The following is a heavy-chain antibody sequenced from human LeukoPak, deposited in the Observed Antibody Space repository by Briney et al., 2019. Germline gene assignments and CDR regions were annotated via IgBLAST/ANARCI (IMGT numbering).Heavy chain of an antibody. CDR2: INWNGDST. D-gene: IGHD3-22*01. V-gene: IGHV3-20*04. CDR1: GFTFDDYG. Sequence: GGSLRLSCVASGFTFDDYGMTWVRQAPGRGVEWVSGINWNGDSTGYADSVKGRFTISRDNAKNSLYLQINSLRVEDTAFYYCARVSGDYYDRSGDPDVLDIWGQGTMVTVSS. CDR3: ARVSGDYYDRSGDPDVLDI. J-gene: IGHJ3*02.